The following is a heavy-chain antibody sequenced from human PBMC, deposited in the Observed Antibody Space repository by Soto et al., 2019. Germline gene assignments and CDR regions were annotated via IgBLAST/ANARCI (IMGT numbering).Heavy chain of an antibody. CDR1: GGTISSYP. Sequence: ASVKVSCKASGGTISSYPISWVRQAPGQGLEWMGRIIPILGIANYAQKFQGRVTITADKSTSTAYMELSSLRSEDTAVYYCAGLYSGSYPADFQYYYYGMDVWGQGTTVTVSS. J-gene: IGHJ6*02. D-gene: IGHD1-26*01. CDR3: AGLYSGSYPADFQYYYYGMDV. V-gene: IGHV1-69*02. CDR2: IIPILGIA.